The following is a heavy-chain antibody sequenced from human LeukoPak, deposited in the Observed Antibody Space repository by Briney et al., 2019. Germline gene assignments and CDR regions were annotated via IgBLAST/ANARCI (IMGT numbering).Heavy chain of an antibody. CDR1: GGSISSGGYY. CDR2: IYYSGST. Sequence: PSETLSLTCTVSGGSISSGGYYWSWIRQHPGKGLEWIGYIYYSGSTNYNPSLKSRVTISVDTSKNQFSLKLSSVTAADTAVYYCASETIFGVVESFDYWGQGTLVTVSS. D-gene: IGHD3-3*01. J-gene: IGHJ4*02. CDR3: ASETIFGVVESFDY. V-gene: IGHV4-61*08.